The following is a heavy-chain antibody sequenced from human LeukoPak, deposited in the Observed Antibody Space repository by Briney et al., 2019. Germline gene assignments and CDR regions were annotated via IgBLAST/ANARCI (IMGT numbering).Heavy chain of an antibody. CDR1: GFTFSSSG. J-gene: IGHJ6*02. D-gene: IGHD2-2*01. CDR3: ARGVGSTTYYAMDV. CDR2: IGYDGSNK. V-gene: IGHV3-33*01. Sequence: GGSLRLSCAASGFTFSSSGTHWVRQAPGKGLEWVAVIGYDGSNKYYADSVQGRFTISRGNSKNTLFLQMNSLRAEDTAVYYCARGVGSTTYYAMDVWGQGTTVTVSS.